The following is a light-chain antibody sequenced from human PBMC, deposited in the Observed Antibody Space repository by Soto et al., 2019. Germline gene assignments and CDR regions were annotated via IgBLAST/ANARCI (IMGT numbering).Light chain of an antibody. CDR2: GAS. J-gene: IGKJ5*01. V-gene: IGKV3-20*01. CDR3: QQYENSPIT. Sequence: PEKRASLSWGASQSITSSFLAWYQQKPGQAPRLLIYGASSRATGIPDRFSGTGSETDFTLTINRLEPEDFAVYYCQQYENSPITFGQGTRLEIK. CDR1: QSITSSF.